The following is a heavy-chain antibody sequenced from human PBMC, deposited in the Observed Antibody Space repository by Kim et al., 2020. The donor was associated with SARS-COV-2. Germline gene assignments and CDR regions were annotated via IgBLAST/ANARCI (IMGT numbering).Heavy chain of an antibody. CDR2: IWYDGSNK. J-gene: IGHJ4*02. D-gene: IGHD6-13*01. CDR3: ARDTLTYSSSAYAGN. Sequence: GGSLRLSCAASGFTFSSYGMHWVRQAPGKGLEWVAVIWYDGSNKYYADSVKGRFTISRDNSKNTLYLQMNSLRAEDTAVYYCARDTLTYSSSAYAGNWGQGTLVTVSP. V-gene: IGHV3-33*01. CDR1: GFTFSSYG.